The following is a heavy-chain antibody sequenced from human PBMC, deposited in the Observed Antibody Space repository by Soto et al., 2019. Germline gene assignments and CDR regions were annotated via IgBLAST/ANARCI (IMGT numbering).Heavy chain of an antibody. CDR1: GFSFSPYG. CDR3: AKWIGYGDF. V-gene: IGHV3-23*01. D-gene: IGHD5-12*01. Sequence: EVQLLESGGGLVQPVGSLRLSCAASGFSFSPYGVTWVRQAPGKGLEWVCGVRGGSGVTHYADYVKGRFTITGDDSKNTVHLQMHVLSAEDTAFYYCAKWIGYGDFWGQGTLVSVSS. CDR2: VRGGSGVT. J-gene: IGHJ4*02.